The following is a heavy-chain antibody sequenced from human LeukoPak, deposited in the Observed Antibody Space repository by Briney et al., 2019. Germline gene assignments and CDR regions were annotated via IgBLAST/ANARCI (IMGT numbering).Heavy chain of an antibody. CDR3: AAEVDYGLDY. CDR2: IVVGSGNT. CDR1: GGTFSSYA. V-gene: IGHV1-58*02. D-gene: IGHD4-17*01. J-gene: IGHJ4*02. Sequence: GASVKVSCKASGGTFSSYAISWVRQAPGQRLEWIGWIVVGSGNTNYAQKFQERVTITRDMSTSTAYMELSSLRSEDTAVYYCAAEVDYGLDYWGQGTLVTVSS.